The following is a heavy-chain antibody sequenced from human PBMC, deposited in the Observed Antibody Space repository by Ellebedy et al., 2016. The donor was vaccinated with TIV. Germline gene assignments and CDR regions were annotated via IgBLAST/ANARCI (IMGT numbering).Heavy chain of an antibody. D-gene: IGHD2-21*02. CDR1: GFTFDDYG. CDR2: INWNGGST. J-gene: IGHJ4*02. V-gene: IGHV3-20*04. Sequence: GGSLRLXCAASGFTFDDYGMSWVRQAPGKGLEWVSGINWNGGSTGYGDSVKGRFTISRDNSKNTLHLQMNSLRAEDTAVYFCARAWGIYCGGDCYAPDIWGQGTLVTVSS. CDR3: ARAWGIYCGGDCYAPDI.